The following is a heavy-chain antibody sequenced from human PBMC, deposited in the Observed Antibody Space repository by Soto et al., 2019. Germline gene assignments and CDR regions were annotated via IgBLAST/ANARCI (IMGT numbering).Heavy chain of an antibody. CDR2: TYYRSKWFN. Sequence: PSQTLSLTCVISGDSVSGNSGAWNWIRQSPSRGLEWLGRTYYRSKWFNDYAVSVESRITINADTSKNQFSLQLKSVTPEDTAVYLCARGSVLGIPGGCLNWGYFGLDVWGQGATVTVSS. D-gene: IGHD2-2*01. V-gene: IGHV6-1*01. CDR1: GDSVSGNSGA. CDR3: ARGSVLGIPGGCLNWGYFGLDV. J-gene: IGHJ6*02.